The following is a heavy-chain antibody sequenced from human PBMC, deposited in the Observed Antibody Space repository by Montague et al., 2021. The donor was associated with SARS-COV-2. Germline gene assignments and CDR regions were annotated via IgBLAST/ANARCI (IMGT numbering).Heavy chain of an antibody. CDR2: ICCSGSX. D-gene: IGHD6-13*01. CDR1: GGSISSSSYY. CDR3: ARVGRQQLVRLSGMDV. V-gene: IGHV4-39*07. J-gene: IGHJ6*02. Sequence: SETLSLTCTVSGGSISSSSYYWGWNRQPQGQGLVWIGSICCSGSXXYNPTLRGRVTIDVDTSKNHFYLKLSAVTAADTAVYYCARVGRQQLVRLSGMDVWGQGTTVTVSS.